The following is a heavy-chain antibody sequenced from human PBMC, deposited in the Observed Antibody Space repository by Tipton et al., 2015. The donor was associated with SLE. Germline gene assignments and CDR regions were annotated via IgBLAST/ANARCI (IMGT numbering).Heavy chain of an antibody. Sequence: TLSLTCAVSGGSISSNNWWSWVRQHRGKGLEWIGCISYDGRTKYNPSLKSRLIISLDTSKNQFSLRLSSVTAADTAVYFCARGPNWGLDDAFDIWGQGTMVSVSS. CDR2: ISYDGRT. J-gene: IGHJ3*02. V-gene: IGHV4-4*01. D-gene: IGHD7-27*01. CDR3: ARGPNWGLDDAFDI. CDR1: GGSISSNNW.